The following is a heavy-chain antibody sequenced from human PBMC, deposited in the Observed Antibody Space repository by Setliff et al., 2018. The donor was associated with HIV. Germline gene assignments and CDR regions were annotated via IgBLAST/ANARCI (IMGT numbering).Heavy chain of an antibody. CDR3: VRPSLGIGGGSIFHN. V-gene: IGHV4-39*01. CDR1: GASIRSYY. Sequence: SETLSLTCSVSGASIRSYYWIWIRQPPGKGLEWIGSIHFSGSTWYTQSLKSRVTIWVDTSKNQFSLKVNSVTAADTAVYYCVRPSLGIGGGSIFHNWGQGTLVTVSS. D-gene: IGHD3-3*01. J-gene: IGHJ4*02. CDR2: IHFSGST.